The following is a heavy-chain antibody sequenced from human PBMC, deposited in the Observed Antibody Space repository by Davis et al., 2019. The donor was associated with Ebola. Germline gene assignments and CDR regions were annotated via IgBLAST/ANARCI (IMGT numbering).Heavy chain of an antibody. V-gene: IGHV4-4*02. Sequence: SCAASGFVFSSYVMSWVRQPPGKGLEWIGDIYHSGTTNYNPSLKSRVTISVDKSKNQFSLKLSSVTAADTAVYYCARGNYDILTGYPFDYWGQGTLVTVSS. D-gene: IGHD3-9*01. CDR1: GFVFSSYV. CDR2: IYHSGTT. CDR3: ARGNYDILTGYPFDY. J-gene: IGHJ4*02.